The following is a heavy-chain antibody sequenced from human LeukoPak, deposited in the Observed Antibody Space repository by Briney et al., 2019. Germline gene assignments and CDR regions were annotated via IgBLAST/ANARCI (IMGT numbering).Heavy chain of an antibody. D-gene: IGHD2-2*02. CDR3: ARDSPAAIDY. V-gene: IGHV3-48*01. J-gene: IGHJ4*02. CDR1: GYNFRRYR. CDR2: ISSSSSTI. Sequence: GGPLRLPCTASGYNFRRYRMNGLRQAPVKGLEGVSYISSSSSTIYYADSVKGRFTISRDNAKNSLYLQMNSLRAEDTAVYYCARDSPAAIDYWGQGTLVTVSS.